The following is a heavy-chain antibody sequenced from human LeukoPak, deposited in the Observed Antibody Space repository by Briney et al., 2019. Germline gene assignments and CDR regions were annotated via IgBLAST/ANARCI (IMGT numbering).Heavy chain of an antibody. D-gene: IGHD2-2*02. Sequence: SETLSLTCTVSGGSISSYYWSWIRQPPGKGLEWTGYIYYSGSTNYNPSLKSRVTISVDTSKNQFSLKLSSVTAADTAVYYCARGYTFPYYYMDVWGKGTTVTVSS. CDR3: ARGYTFPYYYMDV. V-gene: IGHV4-59*01. J-gene: IGHJ6*03. CDR1: GGSISSYY. CDR2: IYYSGST.